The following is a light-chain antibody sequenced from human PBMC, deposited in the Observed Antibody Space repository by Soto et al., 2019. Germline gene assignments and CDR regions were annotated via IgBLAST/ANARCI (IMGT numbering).Light chain of an antibody. CDR3: NSYTSSNTYV. V-gene: IGLV2-18*02. CDR1: SSDVGSYNR. CDR2: KVS. J-gene: IGLJ1*01. Sequence: QSALTQPPSVSGSPGQSVTISCTGTSSDVGSYNRVSWYQQPPGTAPKLMIYKVSNRPSGVPDRFSGSKSGNTASLTISGLQPEDEADYYCNSYTSSNTYVFGTGTKVTVL.